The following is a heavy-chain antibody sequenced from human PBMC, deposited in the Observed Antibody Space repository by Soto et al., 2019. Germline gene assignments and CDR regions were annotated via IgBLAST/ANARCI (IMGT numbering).Heavy chain of an antibody. CDR2: TFYSGGT. V-gene: IGHV4-59*01. Sequence: SETLSLTCTASGDSISTYYWSWIRQAPGKGLQWIGYTFYSGGTAYNPSLKSRVTISLDMSKKQVSLNLSSVTTADTATYFCARLQLVHKVIDYWGQGTLVTVSS. CDR3: ARLQLVHKVIDY. CDR1: GDSISTYY. J-gene: IGHJ4*02. D-gene: IGHD1-1*01.